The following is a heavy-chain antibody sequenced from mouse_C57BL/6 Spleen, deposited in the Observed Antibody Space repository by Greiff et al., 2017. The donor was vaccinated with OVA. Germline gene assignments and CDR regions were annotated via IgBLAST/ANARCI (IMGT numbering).Heavy chain of an antibody. CDR2: IDPSDSET. D-gene: IGHD3-3*01. CDR1: GYTFTSYW. J-gene: IGHJ3*01. CDR3: ARRTEGTGFAY. V-gene: IGHV1-52*01. Sequence: QVQLQQPGAELVRPGSSVKLSCKASGYTFTSYWMHWVKQRPIQGLEWIGNIDPSDSETHYNQKFKDKATLTVDKSSSTAYMQLSSLTSEDSAVYYCARRTEGTGFAYWGQGTLVTVSA.